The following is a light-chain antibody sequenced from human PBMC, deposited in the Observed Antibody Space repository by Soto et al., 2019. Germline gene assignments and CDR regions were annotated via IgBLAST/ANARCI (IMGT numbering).Light chain of an antibody. J-gene: IGKJ2*01. Sequence: IVMTQSPVTLSVSPGEGAALSCRASQSVASNLAWYQQRPGQAPRLLIYAASTRVTGIPARFSGSGSGTEFTLTISVLQPEHFAIYYCQQYDTWPLYTFGQETKLEI. CDR2: AAS. CDR1: QSVASN. CDR3: QQYDTWPLYT. V-gene: IGKV3-15*01.